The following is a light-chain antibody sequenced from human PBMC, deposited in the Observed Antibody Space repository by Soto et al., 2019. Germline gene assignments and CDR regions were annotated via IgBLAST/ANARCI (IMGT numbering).Light chain of an antibody. J-gene: IGLJ2*01. CDR3: SSYTTSSTVI. CDR2: DVT. CDR1: SSDVGAYNY. V-gene: IGLV2-14*03. Sequence: QSALAQPASGSGSPGQWITISCTGTSSDVGAYNYVSWYQQHPGKAPKLMIHDVTDRPSGVSTRFSGSKSGNTASLTISGLQAEDEGDYYCSSYTTSSTVIFGGGTKLTVL.